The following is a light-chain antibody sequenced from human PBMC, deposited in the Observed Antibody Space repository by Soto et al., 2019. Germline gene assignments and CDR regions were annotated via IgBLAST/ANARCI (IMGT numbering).Light chain of an antibody. V-gene: IGLV2-14*01. Sequence: QSVLTQPASVSGSPGQSITISCTGTSSDVGGYDHVSWYQQHPGKAPKLMIYDVNSRPSGVSNRFSGSKSGNTASLTISGLQVEDEADYYCSSYTSSSTVFGGGTKVTVL. J-gene: IGLJ2*01. CDR2: DVN. CDR3: SSYTSSSTV. CDR1: SSDVGGYDH.